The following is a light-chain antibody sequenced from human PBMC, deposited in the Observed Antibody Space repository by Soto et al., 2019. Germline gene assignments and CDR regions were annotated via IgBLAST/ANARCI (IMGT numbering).Light chain of an antibody. CDR3: QQYGDSPLT. J-gene: IGKJ4*01. V-gene: IGKV3-20*01. CDR1: QSVRNSY. CDR2: HAS. Sequence: ENVLTQSPCTLSLSPGERATLSCRASQSVRNSYLAWYQQKPGQTPRLLIYHASNRATAVPDRFSGSGSGTDFTLTISSLEPEDFAVYYCQQYGDSPLTFGGGTKVEIK.